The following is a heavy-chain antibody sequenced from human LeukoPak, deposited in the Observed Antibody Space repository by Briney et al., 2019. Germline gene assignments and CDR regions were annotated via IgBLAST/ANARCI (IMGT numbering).Heavy chain of an antibody. CDR3: ATALPYCSSTSCYKGRLLYYYMDV. Sequence: PGASVKVSCKASGYTFTSYGISWVRQAPGQGLEWMGWISAYNGNTNYAQKLQGRVTMTTDTSTSTAYMELSSLRSEDTAVYYCATALPYCSSTSCYKGRLLYYYMDVWGKGTTVTVSS. J-gene: IGHJ6*03. D-gene: IGHD2-2*02. CDR2: ISAYNGNT. V-gene: IGHV1-18*01. CDR1: GYTFTSYG.